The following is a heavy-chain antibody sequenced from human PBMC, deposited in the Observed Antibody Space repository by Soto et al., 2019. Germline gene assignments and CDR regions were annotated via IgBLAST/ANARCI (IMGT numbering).Heavy chain of an antibody. V-gene: IGHV3-23*01. J-gene: IGHJ4*02. CDR3: AKDLIYGYNSGRPFDD. D-gene: IGHD6-19*01. CDR2: IGGRGDST. CDR1: GFTFSSYA. Sequence: GGSLRLSCAASGFTFSSYAMSWVRQAPGKGLEWVSAIGGRGDSTYYADSVKGRFTISRDNSRDTLYLQMNSLRAEDTAVYYCAKDLIYGYNSGRPFDDWGQGTLVNVSS.